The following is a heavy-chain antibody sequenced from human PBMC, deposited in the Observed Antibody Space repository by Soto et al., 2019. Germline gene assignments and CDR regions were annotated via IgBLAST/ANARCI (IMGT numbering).Heavy chain of an antibody. CDR2: IYTSGST. Sequence: SDTLSLTCTVSGGPISSYYWSWIRQPAGKGLEWIGRIYTSGSTNYNPSLKSRVTMSVDTSKNQFSLKLSSVTAADTAVYYCARERYSSSWYQNWFDPWGQGTFITV. J-gene: IGHJ5*02. CDR1: GGPISSYY. CDR3: ARERYSSSWYQNWFDP. V-gene: IGHV4-4*07. D-gene: IGHD6-13*01.